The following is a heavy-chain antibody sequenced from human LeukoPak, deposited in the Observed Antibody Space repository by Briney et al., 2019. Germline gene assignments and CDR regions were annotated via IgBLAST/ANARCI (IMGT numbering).Heavy chain of an antibody. V-gene: IGHV3-53*01. Sequence: GGSLRLSCAASGFTVSSNYMSWVRQAPGKGLEWVSSIHGGDNTFYADSVKGRFTISRDNPKNTLYLQVNSLRAEDTAVYYCAKNRGDAYNTFDCWGQGTLLTVSS. CDR3: AKNRGDAYNTFDC. D-gene: IGHD5-24*01. CDR1: GFTVSSNY. J-gene: IGHJ4*02. CDR2: IHGGDNT.